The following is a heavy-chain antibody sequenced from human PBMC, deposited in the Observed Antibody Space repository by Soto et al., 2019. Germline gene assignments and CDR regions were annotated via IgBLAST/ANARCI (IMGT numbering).Heavy chain of an antibody. CDR3: ARACITMVREVVKYNMDV. Sequence: PSETLSLTCTVSGGSISSYYWSWIRQPPGKGLEWIGYIYDSGSTNSRPSLQNRVTISVDTSKNQLSLKLSSVTAADTAVYYCARACITMVREVVKYNMDVWGQGTTVTVSS. J-gene: IGHJ6*02. V-gene: IGHV4-59*01. CDR2: IYDSGST. D-gene: IGHD3-10*01. CDR1: GGSISSYY.